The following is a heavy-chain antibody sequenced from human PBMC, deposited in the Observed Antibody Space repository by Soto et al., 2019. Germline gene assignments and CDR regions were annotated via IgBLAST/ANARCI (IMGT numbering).Heavy chain of an antibody. V-gene: IGHV4-39*01. CDR2: IYYSGST. CDR1: GGSISSSSYY. D-gene: IGHD6-13*01. J-gene: IGHJ5*02. Sequence: SETLSLTCAVSGGSISSSSYYWGWIRQPPGKGLEWIGSIYYSGSTYYNPSLKSRVTISVDTSKNQFSLKLSSVTAADTAVYYCARRVGDAGYSSSSIWFDPWGQGTLVTVS. CDR3: ARRVGDAGYSSSSIWFDP.